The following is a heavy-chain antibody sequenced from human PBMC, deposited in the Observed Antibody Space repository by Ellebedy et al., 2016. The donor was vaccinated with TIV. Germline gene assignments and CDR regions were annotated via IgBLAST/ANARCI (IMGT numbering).Heavy chain of an antibody. CDR3: ARGDFWSGSDY. Sequence: SETLSLXXPVSGGSIRSSSYYWGWIRQPPGKGLEWIGRISYDGRTYDNLSLKSRVTMSVDTSKNQFTLKLSSVTAADTAVYYCARGDFWSGSDYWGQGTLVTVSS. CDR2: ISYDGRT. J-gene: IGHJ4*02. CDR1: GGSIRSSSYY. V-gene: IGHV4-39*06. D-gene: IGHD3-3*01.